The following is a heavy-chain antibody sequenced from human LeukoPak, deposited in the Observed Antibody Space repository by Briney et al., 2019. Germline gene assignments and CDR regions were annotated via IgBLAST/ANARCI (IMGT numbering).Heavy chain of an antibody. J-gene: IGHJ4*02. V-gene: IGHV3-74*01. D-gene: IGHD3-22*01. CDR3: ARVIRDYYDSSGFNFDY. CDR1: AFTVSNNY. CDR2: INSDGSST. Sequence: GGSLRLSCTASAFTVSNNYMTWLRQAPGKGLVWVSRINSDGSSTSYADSVKGRFTISRDNAKNTLYLQMNSLRAEDTAVYYCARVIRDYYDSSGFNFDYWGQGTLVTVSS.